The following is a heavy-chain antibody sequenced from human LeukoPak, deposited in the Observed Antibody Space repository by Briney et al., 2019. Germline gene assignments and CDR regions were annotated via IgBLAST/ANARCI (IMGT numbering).Heavy chain of an antibody. CDR1: GDSISTNHW. CDR3: ARDLGTVTQGY. V-gene: IGHV4-4*02. CDR2: IYHSGSA. D-gene: IGHD4-17*01. J-gene: IGHJ4*02. Sequence: SGTLSLTCAVSGDSISTNHWWSWVRQPPGKGLEWIGEIYHSGSANYNPSLKGRVIISVDKSKNQLSLTLSSMTAADTAVYYCARDLGTVTQGYWGQGTLVTVSS.